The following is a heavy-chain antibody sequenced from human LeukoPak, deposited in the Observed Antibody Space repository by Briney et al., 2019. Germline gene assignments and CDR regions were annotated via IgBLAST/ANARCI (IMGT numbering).Heavy chain of an antibody. V-gene: IGHV3-21*01. CDR1: GFTFSSYS. CDR2: ISSSSSYI. D-gene: IGHD3-10*01. Sequence: GGSLRLSCAASGFTFSSYSMNWVRQAPGKGLEWVSSISSSSSYIYYADSVKGRFTISRDNAKNSLYLQVNSLRAEDTAVYYCARDRYYGSGIYDYWGQGTLVTVSS. CDR3: ARDRYYGSGIYDY. J-gene: IGHJ4*02.